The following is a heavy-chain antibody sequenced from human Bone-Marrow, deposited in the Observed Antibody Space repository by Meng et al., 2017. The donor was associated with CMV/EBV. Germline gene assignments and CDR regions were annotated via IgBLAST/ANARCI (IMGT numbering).Heavy chain of an antibody. CDR1: GFTFNNYA. D-gene: IGHD3-3*01. CDR3: ARDGFWSAYYLDGMDV. V-gene: IGHV3-30*04. J-gene: IGHJ6*02. Sequence: GESLKISCAVSGFTFNNYAMHWVRQAPGKGLEWVAVISYDGSNKYYADSVKGRFTISRDNSKPTLYLQMNSLRAEDTAVYYCARDGFWSAYYLDGMDVWGQGTTVTVSS. CDR2: ISYDGSNK.